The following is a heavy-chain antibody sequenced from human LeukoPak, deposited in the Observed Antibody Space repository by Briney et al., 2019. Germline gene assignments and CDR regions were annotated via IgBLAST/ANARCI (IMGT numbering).Heavy chain of an antibody. Sequence: KTGGSLRLSCAASGLTLSSYGMQWVRQAPGKGLEWMGWISAYNGNTNYAQKLQGRVTMTTDTSTSTAYMELRSLRSDDTAVYYCARAAGHFDYWGQGTLVTVSS. V-gene: IGHV1-18*01. D-gene: IGHD6-19*01. J-gene: IGHJ4*02. CDR2: ISAYNGNT. CDR3: ARAAGHFDY. CDR1: GLTLSSYG.